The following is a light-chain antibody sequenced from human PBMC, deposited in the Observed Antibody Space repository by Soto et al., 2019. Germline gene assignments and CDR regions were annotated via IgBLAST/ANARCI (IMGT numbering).Light chain of an antibody. J-gene: IGKJ2*01. CDR3: QQYYTTPYT. Sequence: DIVMTQSPDSLAVSLGERATINCKSSQSVLYTSNNKNCLAWYQQKPGQPPKLLISWASTRESGVPDRFSGSGSGTDFTLTISRLQAEDVALFYCQQYYTTPYTFGQGTKLEIK. CDR1: QSVLYTSNNKNC. V-gene: IGKV4-1*01. CDR2: WAS.